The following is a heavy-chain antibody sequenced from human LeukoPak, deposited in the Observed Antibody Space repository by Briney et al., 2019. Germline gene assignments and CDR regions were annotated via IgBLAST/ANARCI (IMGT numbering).Heavy chain of an antibody. CDR3: AILSWDGRGSFY. V-gene: IGHV3-23*01. J-gene: IGHJ4*02. Sequence: GGSLRLSCAASGFTFSTDSMSWGRQAPGKGLEWVSAIRSGGENTYSADSVRGRFTISRDNSRGTLSLQMNSLRAEDTAVYFCAILSWDGRGSFYWGQGTLVTVSS. CDR2: IRSGGENT. CDR1: GFTFSTDS. D-gene: IGHD2/OR15-2a*01.